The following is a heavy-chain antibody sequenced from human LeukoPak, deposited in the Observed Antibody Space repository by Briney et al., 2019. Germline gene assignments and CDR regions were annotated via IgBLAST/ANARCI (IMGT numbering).Heavy chain of an antibody. CDR1: GYTFTSYD. D-gene: IGHD6-19*01. Sequence: PGASVKVSCKASGYTFTSYDINWVRQATGQGLEWMGWMNPNSGNTGYAQNFQGRVTMTRSTSISTAYMELSSLKSEDTAVYYCARCPIAVAGIRSQNWFDPWGQGTLVTVSS. J-gene: IGHJ5*02. CDR2: MNPNSGNT. V-gene: IGHV1-8*01. CDR3: ARCPIAVAGIRSQNWFDP.